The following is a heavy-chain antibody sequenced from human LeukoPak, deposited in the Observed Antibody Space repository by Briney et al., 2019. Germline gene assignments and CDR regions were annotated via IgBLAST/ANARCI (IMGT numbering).Heavy chain of an antibody. CDR3: ARDSSGWYYFDY. D-gene: IGHD6-19*01. Sequence: GGSLRLSCAASGFTVSSNYMSWVRQAPGKGLEWVSVIYSGGSTYYADSVKGRFTISRDNSKNTLYLQMNSLRAEDTAVYYCARDSSGWYYFDYWGQGTLVTVSS. V-gene: IGHV3-53*01. CDR1: GFTVSSNY. CDR2: IYSGGST. J-gene: IGHJ4*02.